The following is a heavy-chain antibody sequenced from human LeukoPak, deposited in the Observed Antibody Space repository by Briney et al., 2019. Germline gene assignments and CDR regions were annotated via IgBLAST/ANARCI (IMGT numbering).Heavy chain of an antibody. V-gene: IGHV3-30*07. D-gene: IGHD6-13*01. J-gene: IGHJ4*02. CDR1: GFTFSSYA. CDR3: ARVRANWYEDY. Sequence: GRSLRLSCAASGFTFSSYAMHWVRQAPGKGLEWVAVISYDGSNKYYADYVTGRFTISSDNAKNSLYLQMISLRAEDTAVYYCARVRANWYEDYWGQGTLVTVSS. CDR2: ISYDGSNK.